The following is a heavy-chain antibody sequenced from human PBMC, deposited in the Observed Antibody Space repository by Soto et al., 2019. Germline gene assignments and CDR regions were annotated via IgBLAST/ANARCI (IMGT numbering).Heavy chain of an antibody. V-gene: IGHV1-8*01. J-gene: IGHJ6*02. CDR2: MNPNSGNT. D-gene: IGHD3-3*01. CDR3: ARGSGPIRFLEWSRYYYYYGMDV. Sequence: QVQLVQSGAEVKKPGASVKVSCKASGYTFTSYDINWVRQATGQGLEWMGWMNPNSGNTGYAQKFQGRVTMTRTTSISTAYMELSSLRSEDTAVYYCARGSGPIRFLEWSRYYYYYGMDVWGQGTTVTVSS. CDR1: GYTFTSYD.